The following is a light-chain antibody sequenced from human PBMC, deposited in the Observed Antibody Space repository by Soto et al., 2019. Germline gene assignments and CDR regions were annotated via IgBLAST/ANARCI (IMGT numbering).Light chain of an antibody. CDR2: DNT. V-gene: IGLV1-40*01. CDR3: QSYDSSLSGSVV. J-gene: IGLJ2*01. Sequence: QSVLTQPPSVSGAPGQRVTISCTGSSSNIGADFEVNWYQQLPGRAPKLLIYDNTNRASGVPDRFSGSKSGMSASLAITGLQAGDEADYYCQSYDSSLSGSVVFGGGTKLTVL. CDR1: SSNIGADFE.